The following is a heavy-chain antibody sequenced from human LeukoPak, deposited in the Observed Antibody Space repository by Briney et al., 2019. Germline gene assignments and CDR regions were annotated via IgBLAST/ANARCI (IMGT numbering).Heavy chain of an antibody. J-gene: IGHJ3*02. Sequence: SETLSLTCTVSGYSISSGYYWGWIRQPPGKGLEWIGNFYHSGGPYYTPSLKSRVTISVDKSRNQFSLILSSVTAADTAVFYCARGGGFLESLYADAFDTWGQGTMVTVSA. CDR2: FYHSGGP. V-gene: IGHV4-38-2*02. CDR3: ARGGGFLESLYADAFDT. D-gene: IGHD3-3*01. CDR1: GYSISSGYY.